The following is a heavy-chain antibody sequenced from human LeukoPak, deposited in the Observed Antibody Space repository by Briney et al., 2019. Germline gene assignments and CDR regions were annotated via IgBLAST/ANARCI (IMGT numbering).Heavy chain of an antibody. V-gene: IGHV3-15*01. Sequence: GGSLRLSCAASGFTFSNAWMSWVRQAPGKGLEWVGRIKSKTDGGTTDYAAPVKGRFTISRDDSKNTLYLQMNSLTTEDTDVYYCRTEVGATTGTTPDYYYYGMDVWGKGTTVTVSS. CDR1: GFTFSNAW. CDR3: RTEVGATTGTTPDYYYYGMDV. J-gene: IGHJ6*04. CDR2: IKSKTDGGTT. D-gene: IGHD1-1*01.